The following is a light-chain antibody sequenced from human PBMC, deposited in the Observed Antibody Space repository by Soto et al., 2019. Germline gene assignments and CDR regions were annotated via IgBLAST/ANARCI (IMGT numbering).Light chain of an antibody. Sequence: IVLTQSPGTLSSSPGESVTLSCRASQSCRYTYLAWYQKRPGQAPRLLVYGVSARATGISDRFIGSGSGTDFTLTIDRLEPEDFAVYYCQQYESSPFTFGQGTKLEIK. CDR1: QSCRYTY. J-gene: IGKJ2*01. V-gene: IGKV3-20*01. CDR3: QQYESSPFT. CDR2: GVS.